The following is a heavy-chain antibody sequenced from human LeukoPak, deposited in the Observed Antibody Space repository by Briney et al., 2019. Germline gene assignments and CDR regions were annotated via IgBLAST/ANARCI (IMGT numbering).Heavy chain of an antibody. D-gene: IGHD5-12*01. Sequence: PSETLSLTCTVSGGSISSGDYYWSWIRQPPGKGLEWIGYIYYSGSTYYNPSLKSRVTISVDTSKNQFSLKLSSVTAADTAVYYCASLTGGYERDYYYYMDVWGKGTTVTVSS. V-gene: IGHV4-30-4*02. J-gene: IGHJ6*03. CDR1: GGSISSGDYY. CDR3: ASLTGGYERDYYYYMDV. CDR2: IYYSGST.